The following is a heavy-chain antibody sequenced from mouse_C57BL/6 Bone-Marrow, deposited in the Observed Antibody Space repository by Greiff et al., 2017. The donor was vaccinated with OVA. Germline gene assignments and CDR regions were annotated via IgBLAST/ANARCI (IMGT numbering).Heavy chain of an antibody. J-gene: IGHJ4*01. Sequence: EVQRVESGGDLVKPGGSLKLSCAASGFTFSSYGMSWVRPTPDKRLEWVATISSGGSYTYYPDNVKGRFTISRDNAKNTLYLQMSSLKSEDTAMYYCASHYGSSLYAMDYWGQGTSVTVSS. CDR2: ISSGGSYT. CDR3: ASHYGSSLYAMDY. V-gene: IGHV5-6*01. CDR1: GFTFSSYG. D-gene: IGHD1-1*01.